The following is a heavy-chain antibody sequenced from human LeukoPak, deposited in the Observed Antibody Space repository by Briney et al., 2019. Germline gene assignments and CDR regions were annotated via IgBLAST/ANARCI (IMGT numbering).Heavy chain of an antibody. J-gene: IGHJ4*02. CDR2: INPNSGGT. CDR1: GYTFTAYY. V-gene: IGHV1-2*02. D-gene: IGHD1-26*01. CDR3: ARLSVGATRGFDY. Sequence: GASVKVSCKASGYTFTAYYMHWVRQAPGQGLEWMGWINPNSGGTNYAQKFQGRVTMTRDTSISTAYVELTRLTSDDTAVYYCARLSVGATRGFDYWGQGTLVTVSS.